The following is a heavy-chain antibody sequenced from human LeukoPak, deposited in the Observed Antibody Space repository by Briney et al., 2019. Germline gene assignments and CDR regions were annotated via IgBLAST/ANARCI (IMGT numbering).Heavy chain of an antibody. D-gene: IGHD4-17*01. CDR3: ARAPDYGDWDWYFDL. J-gene: IGHJ2*01. CDR2: INPNSGGT. CDR1: GYTFNKYA. V-gene: IGHV1-2*02. Sequence: ASVKVSCKASGYTFNKYAINWVRQAPGQGLEWMGWINPNSGGTNYAQKFQGRVTMTRDTSISTAYMELSRLRSDDTAVYYCARAPDYGDWDWYFDLWGRGTLVTVSS.